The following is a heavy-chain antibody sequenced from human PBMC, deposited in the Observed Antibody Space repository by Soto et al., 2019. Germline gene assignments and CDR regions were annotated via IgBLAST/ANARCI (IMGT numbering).Heavy chain of an antibody. CDR3: ARERDGSGSYSDWYFDL. J-gene: IGHJ2*01. V-gene: IGHV4-59*01. D-gene: IGHD3-10*01. CDR2: IYYSGST. Sequence: SETLSLTCTVSGGSISSYYWSWIRQPPGKGLEWIGYIYYSGSTNYNPSLKSRVTISVDTSKNQFSLKLSSVTAADTAVYYCARERDGSGSYSDWYFDLWGRGTLVTVSS. CDR1: GGSISSYY.